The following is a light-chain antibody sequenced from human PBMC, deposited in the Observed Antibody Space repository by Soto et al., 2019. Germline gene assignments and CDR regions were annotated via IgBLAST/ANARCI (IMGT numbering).Light chain of an antibody. J-gene: IGKJ2*01. CDR2: AAS. Sequence: DIQMTQSPSSLPASVGDRVTIICRASQGVRNDLGWYQQKPGKAPKRLIYAASSLDGGVPSRFSGSGSGTQFSLTLSSLQPEDFATYYFLQHNTYPYTFGQETKLDI. V-gene: IGKV1-17*01. CDR3: LQHNTYPYT. CDR1: QGVRND.